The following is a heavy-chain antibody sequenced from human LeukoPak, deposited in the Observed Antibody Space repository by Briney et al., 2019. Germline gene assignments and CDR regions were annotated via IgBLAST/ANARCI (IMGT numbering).Heavy chain of an antibody. CDR1: GFTFSSYA. Sequence: PGGSLRLSCAASGFTFSSYAMSWVRQAPGKGLEWVSAISGSGGSTYYADSVKGRFTISRDNSKNTLYPQMNSLRAEDTAVYYCAKDRGKQWLPRGYFQHWGQGTLVTVSS. J-gene: IGHJ1*01. CDR3: AKDRGKQWLPRGYFQH. V-gene: IGHV3-23*01. CDR2: ISGSGGST. D-gene: IGHD6-19*01.